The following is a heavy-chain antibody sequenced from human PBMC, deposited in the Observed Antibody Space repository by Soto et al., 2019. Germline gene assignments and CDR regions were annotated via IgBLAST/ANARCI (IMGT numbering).Heavy chain of an antibody. CDR3: ARGDSTDSPTGWFDP. J-gene: IGHJ5*02. Sequence: QVQLVQSGAEVKKPGASVQVSCKASGYTFTRYSINWVRQAPGQGLEWVGWISSYNGDTKYAQKFQGRVTLTTDKSATTTYMDLRSLTSDDTAVYFCARGDSTDSPTGWFDPWGQGTLVTVSS. CDR1: GYTFTRYS. V-gene: IGHV1-18*04. D-gene: IGHD2-15*01. CDR2: ISSYNGDT.